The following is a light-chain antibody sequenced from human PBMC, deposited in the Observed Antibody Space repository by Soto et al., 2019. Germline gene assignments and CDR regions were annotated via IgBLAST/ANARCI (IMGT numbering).Light chain of an antibody. CDR1: QSISSW. V-gene: IGKV1-5*01. J-gene: IGKJ2*01. CDR3: QQYNSYSYT. CDR2: DAS. Sequence: DIQMTQSPSTLSASVGDRVTITCRASQSISSWLAWYQQTPGKAPKLLIYDASSLESGVRSRFSGSGSGTEFTLTISSLQTDDFETYYCQQYNSYSYTVGQGTKLEIK.